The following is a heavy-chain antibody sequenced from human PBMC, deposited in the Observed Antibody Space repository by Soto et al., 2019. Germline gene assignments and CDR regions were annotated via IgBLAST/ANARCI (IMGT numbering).Heavy chain of an antibody. V-gene: IGHV3-23*01. D-gene: IGHD3-3*01. Sequence: QLLESGGGLVQPGGSLRLSCAASGFTFNNYGMSWVRQAPGKGLEWIGAITGAGGSTYNADSVKGRFSISRDNSKKTVYLQLDSLSVEETAVYYCAKGHSESFGNYDYFGMDVWGQGTTVTVSS. CDR2: ITGAGGST. J-gene: IGHJ6*02. CDR3: AKGHSESFGNYDYFGMDV. CDR1: GFTFNNYG.